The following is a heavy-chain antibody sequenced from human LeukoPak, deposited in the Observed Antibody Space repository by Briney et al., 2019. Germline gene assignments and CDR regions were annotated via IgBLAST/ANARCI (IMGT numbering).Heavy chain of an antibody. Sequence: SGPTLVKPTQTLTLTCAFSGFSLTTRGVGVGWIRQPPGNALEWLALIYWDDDKRYSSSLKSRLTITKDPSKKQVVLTVTNLDPVDTATYYCARLAYYDNSGSSRPFDIWGQGTMVTVSS. CDR3: ARLAYYDNSGSSRPFDI. CDR1: GFSLTTRGVG. D-gene: IGHD3-22*01. J-gene: IGHJ3*02. V-gene: IGHV2-5*02. CDR2: IYWDDDK.